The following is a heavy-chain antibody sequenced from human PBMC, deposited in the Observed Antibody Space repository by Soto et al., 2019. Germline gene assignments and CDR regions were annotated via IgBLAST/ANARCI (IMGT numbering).Heavy chain of an antibody. Sequence: SATLSLTRPVSGGSIIDYFWTWIRQPPGKGVEWIGYIYYSGRTNYNPSLKSRGSISVDTSKNRFSLQLRSVTAADTAVYYCARVGGDAFGDSGGFDYWGQGTLVTVSS. CDR2: IYYSGRT. J-gene: IGHJ4*02. CDR3: ARVGGDAFGDSGGFDY. D-gene: IGHD4-17*01. CDR1: GGSIIDYF. V-gene: IGHV4-59*01.